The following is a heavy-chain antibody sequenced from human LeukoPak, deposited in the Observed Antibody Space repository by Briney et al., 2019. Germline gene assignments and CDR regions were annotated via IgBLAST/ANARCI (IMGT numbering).Heavy chain of an antibody. CDR3: AREVGGTTDNYFDY. V-gene: IGHV1-2*04. J-gene: IGHJ4*02. CDR1: GYTFTGYY. Sequence: ASVKVSCTASGYTFTGYYMHWVRQAPGQGLEWMGWINPNSGGTNYAQKFQGWVTMTRDTSISTAYMELSRLRSDDTAVYYCAREVGGTTDNYFDYWGQGTLVTVSS. CDR2: INPNSGGT. D-gene: IGHD1-1*01.